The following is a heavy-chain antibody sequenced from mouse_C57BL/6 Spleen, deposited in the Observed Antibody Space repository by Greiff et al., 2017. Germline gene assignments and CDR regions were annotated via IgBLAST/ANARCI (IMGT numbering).Heavy chain of an antibody. CDR2: ISYDGSN. CDR3: ARDPDGYYFDY. Sequence: EVQRVESGPGLAKPSQSLSLTCSVTGYSITSGYYWTWIRQFPGNKLEWMGYISYDGSNNYNPSLKNRISITRDTSKNQFFLKLNSVTTEDTATYYCARDPDGYYFDYWGQGTTLTVSS. V-gene: IGHV3-6*01. J-gene: IGHJ2*01. CDR1: GYSITSGYY. D-gene: IGHD2-3*01.